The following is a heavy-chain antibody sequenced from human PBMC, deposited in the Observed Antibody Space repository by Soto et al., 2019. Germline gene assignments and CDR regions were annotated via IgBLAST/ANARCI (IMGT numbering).Heavy chain of an antibody. CDR2: INSGGSNI. V-gene: IGHV3-11*01. CDR3: ARDIRGAN. Sequence: QVQLVESGGGLVKPGGSLRLSCTASGFTFTDHYMTWIRQAPGKGLEWVPYINSGGSNIYYADSVRGLFTSSRDNAKNSVYLQMSSLRADDTAIYYCARDIRGANWGQGTLVIVSS. CDR1: GFTFTDHY. J-gene: IGHJ4*02. D-gene: IGHD3-10*01.